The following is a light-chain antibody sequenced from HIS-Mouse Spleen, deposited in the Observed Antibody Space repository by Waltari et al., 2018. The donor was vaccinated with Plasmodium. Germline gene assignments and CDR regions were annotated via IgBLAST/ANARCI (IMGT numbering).Light chain of an antibody. V-gene: IGLV3-10*01. Sequence: SYELPPPPSVSVSPGQTARITCPGDALPKQYSYWYQQKSGQAPVLVIYEDSKRPSGIPERFSGSSSGTMATLTISGAQVEDEADYYCYSTDSSGNHRVFGGGTKLTVL. CDR3: YSTDSSGNHRV. J-gene: IGLJ3*02. CDR1: ALPKQY. CDR2: EDS.